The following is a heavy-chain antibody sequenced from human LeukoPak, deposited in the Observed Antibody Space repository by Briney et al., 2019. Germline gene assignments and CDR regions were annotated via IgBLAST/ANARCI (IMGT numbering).Heavy chain of an antibody. CDR1: GGSISSGSYY. V-gene: IGHV4-61*02. CDR3: ARDLLWFGELENYYYGMDV. D-gene: IGHD3-10*01. CDR2: IYTSGST. Sequence: SQTLSLTCTVSGGSISSGSYYWSWIRQPAGKGLEWIGRIYTSGSTNYNPSPKSRVTISVDTSKNQFSLKLSSVTAADTAVYYCARDLLWFGELENYYYGMDVWGQGTTVTVSS. J-gene: IGHJ6*02.